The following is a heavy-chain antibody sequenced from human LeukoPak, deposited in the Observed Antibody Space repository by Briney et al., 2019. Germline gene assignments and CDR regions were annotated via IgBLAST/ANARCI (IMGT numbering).Heavy chain of an antibody. Sequence: GGSLRLSCAASGFTFSSYEMNWVRQAPGKGLEWVSYISSSGSTIYYADSVKGRFTISRDNVKNSLYLQMNSLRAEDTAVYYCAREGNYYDSSGYYYGFDYWVQGTLVTVSS. V-gene: IGHV3-48*03. CDR2: ISSSGSTI. J-gene: IGHJ4*02. D-gene: IGHD3-22*01. CDR1: GFTFSSYE. CDR3: AREGNYYDSSGYYYGFDY.